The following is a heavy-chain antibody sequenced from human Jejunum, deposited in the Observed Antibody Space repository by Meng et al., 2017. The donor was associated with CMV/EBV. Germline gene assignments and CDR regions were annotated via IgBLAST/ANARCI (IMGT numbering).Heavy chain of an antibody. CDR3: TRHSIVVVPAAGFDP. D-gene: IGHD2-2*01. CDR1: TLSAYT. CDR2: SRSKTYSSAA. Sequence: TLSAYTIHWDRQAPGKGLEWVSRSRSKTYSSAAAYAASVKGRFIISRDDSKNTAYLQMNSLKTEDTAVYYCTRHSIVVVPAAGFDPWGQGTLVTVSS. J-gene: IGHJ5*02. V-gene: IGHV3-73*01.